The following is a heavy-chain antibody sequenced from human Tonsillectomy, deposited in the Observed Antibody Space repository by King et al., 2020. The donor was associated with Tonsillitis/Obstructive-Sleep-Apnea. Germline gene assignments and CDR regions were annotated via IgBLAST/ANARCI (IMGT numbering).Heavy chain of an antibody. D-gene: IGHD4-17*01. CDR2: INPNSGGT. CDR3: AGGTLYGDPSEAFEI. Sequence: QLVQSGAEVKKPGASVKVSCKASAYTFTGYYMHWVRQAPGQGLEWMGRINPNSGGTNYAQKFQGRVTKTRDTSISTAYMELSRLRSDETAVYYCAGGTLYGDPSEAFEIWGQGTMVTVSS. V-gene: IGHV1-2*06. CDR1: AYTFTGYY. J-gene: IGHJ3*02.